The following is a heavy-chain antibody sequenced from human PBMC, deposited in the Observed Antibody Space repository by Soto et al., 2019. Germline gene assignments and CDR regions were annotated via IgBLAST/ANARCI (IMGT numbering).Heavy chain of an antibody. V-gene: IGHV1-18*01. CDR3: ARDNDFGDVGD. D-gene: IGHD4-17*01. Sequence: QVQLVQSGAEVKKPGASVKVSCKASGYTFTTYGISWLRQAPGQGLEWMGWISPYNGNTNYAQKLQGRVTLTTDPSTSTAYMDLRSLRSHDTAVYFWARDNDFGDVGDWGQGTLVTVSS. CDR2: ISPYNGNT. CDR1: GYTFTTYG. J-gene: IGHJ4*02.